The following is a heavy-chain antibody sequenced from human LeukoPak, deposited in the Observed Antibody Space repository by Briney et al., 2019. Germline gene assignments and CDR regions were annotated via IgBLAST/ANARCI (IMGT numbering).Heavy chain of an antibody. D-gene: IGHD6-19*01. J-gene: IGHJ4*02. Sequence: ASVKVSCKASGYTFTGYYMHWVQQAPGQGLEWMGRINPNSGGTNYAQKFQGRVTMTRDTSISTAYMELSRLRSDDTAVYYCARFRAGKGVDYWGQGTLVTVSS. V-gene: IGHV1-2*06. CDR2: INPNSGGT. CDR3: ARFRAGKGVDY. CDR1: GYTFTGYY.